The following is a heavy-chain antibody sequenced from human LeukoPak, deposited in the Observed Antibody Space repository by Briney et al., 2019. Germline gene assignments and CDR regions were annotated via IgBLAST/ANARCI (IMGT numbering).Heavy chain of an antibody. CDR1: GYTFTSYG. V-gene: IGHV1-18*01. CDR2: ISAYNGNT. CDR3: ARASPPYSSGWYPFNWFDP. J-gene: IGHJ5*02. Sequence: ASVKVSCKASGYTFTSYGISWVRQAPGQGLEWMGWISAYNGNTNYAQKFQGRVTITADKSTSTAYMELSSLRSEDTAVYYCARASPPYSSGWYPFNWFDPWGQGTLVTVSS. D-gene: IGHD6-19*01.